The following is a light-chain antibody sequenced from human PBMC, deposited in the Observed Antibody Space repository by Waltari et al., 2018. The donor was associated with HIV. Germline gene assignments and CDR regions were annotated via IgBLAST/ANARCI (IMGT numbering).Light chain of an antibody. Sequence: IVMTQSPLSLPVTPAAPASISCKSSQSLLHRNKKNYLYWYLQKPGQSPPLLIYLGSNRASGVPDRFSGSGSGTDFTLKISRVEAEDVVVYYCMQALQTGTFGQGTRVEIK. J-gene: IGKJ5*01. V-gene: IGKV2-28*01. CDR2: LGS. CDR3: MQALQTGT. CDR1: QSLLHRNKKNY.